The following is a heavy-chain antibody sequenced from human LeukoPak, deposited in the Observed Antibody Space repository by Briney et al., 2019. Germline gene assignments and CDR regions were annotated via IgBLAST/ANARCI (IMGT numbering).Heavy chain of an antibody. CDR1: GYTFTGYY. V-gene: IGHV1-2*02. D-gene: IGHD3-10*01. CDR3: ARVGAPLITMVRGVEYNWFDP. Sequence: ASVKVSCKASGYTFTGYYMHWVRQAPGQGLEWMGWINPNSGGTNYAQKFQGRVTMTRDTSIRTDYMELSRLRSDDTAVYYCARVGAPLITMVRGVEYNWFDPWGQGTLVTVSS. J-gene: IGHJ5*02. CDR2: INPNSGGT.